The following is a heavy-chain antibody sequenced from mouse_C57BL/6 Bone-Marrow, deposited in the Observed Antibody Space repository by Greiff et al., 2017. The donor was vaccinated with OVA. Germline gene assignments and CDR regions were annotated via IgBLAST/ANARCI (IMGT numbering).Heavy chain of an antibody. Sequence: QVQLQQPGAELVKPGASVKLSCKASGYTFTSYWMQWVKQRPGQGLEWIGEIDPSDSYTNYNQKFKGKATLTVDTSSSTAYMQLSSLTSEDSAVYYGARYYYGSSSWFAYWGQGTLVTVSA. CDR3: ARYYYGSSSWFAY. J-gene: IGHJ3*01. CDR2: IDPSDSYT. D-gene: IGHD1-1*01. V-gene: IGHV1-50*01. CDR1: GYTFTSYW.